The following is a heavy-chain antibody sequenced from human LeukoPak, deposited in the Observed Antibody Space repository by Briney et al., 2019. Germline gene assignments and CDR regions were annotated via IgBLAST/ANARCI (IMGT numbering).Heavy chain of an antibody. CDR3: STGMFGGLSPH. CDR1: GVSVNTAGYY. D-gene: IGHD3-16*01. V-gene: IGHV4-31*03. CDR2: IYNTGRA. Sequence: SETLSLTCNVSGVSVNTAGYYWSWIRQHPGKGLEWIGYIYNTGRAYSNPSLKSRLTLSLDTSKNEVSLTLNSVTSTDSAVYFCSTGMFGGLSPHWGQGTLVSVSS. J-gene: IGHJ4*02.